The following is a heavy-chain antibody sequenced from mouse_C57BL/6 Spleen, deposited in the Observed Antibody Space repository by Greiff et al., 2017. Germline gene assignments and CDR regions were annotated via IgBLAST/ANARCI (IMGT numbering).Heavy chain of an antibody. J-gene: IGHJ4*01. V-gene: IGHV1-15*01. CDR1: GYTFTDYE. Sequence: QVQLKESGAELVRPGASVTLSCKASGYTFTDYEMHWVKQTPVHGLEWIGAIDPETGGTAYNQKFKGKAILTADKSSSTAYMELRSLTSEDSAVYYCTRAVYYYAMDSWGQGTSVTVSS. CDR3: TRAVYYYAMDS. CDR2: IDPETGGT.